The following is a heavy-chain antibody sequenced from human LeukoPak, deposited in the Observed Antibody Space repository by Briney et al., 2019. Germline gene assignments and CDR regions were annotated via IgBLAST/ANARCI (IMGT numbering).Heavy chain of an antibody. J-gene: IGHJ3*02. Sequence: ASVKVSCKASGYTFTRYYMHWVRQAPGQGLEWMGIINPSGGSTSYAQKFQGRVTMTRDTSTSTVYMELSSLRSEDTAVYYCARDLSPTTVTTDDAFDIWGQGTMVTVSS. CDR1: GYTFTRYY. V-gene: IGHV1-46*01. CDR2: INPSGGST. CDR3: ARDLSPTTVTTDDAFDI. D-gene: IGHD4-17*01.